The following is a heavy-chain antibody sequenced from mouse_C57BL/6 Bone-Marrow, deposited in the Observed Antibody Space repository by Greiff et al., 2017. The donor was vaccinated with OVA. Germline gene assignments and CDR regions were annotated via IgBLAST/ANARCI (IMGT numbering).Heavy chain of an antibody. CDR2: INPGRGGT. CDR3: ARGITTVVHFDY. D-gene: IGHD1-1*01. Sequence: QVQLQQSGAELVRPGTSVKVSCKASGYAFTNYLIEWVKQRPGQGLEWIGVINPGRGGTNYNEKFKGKATLTADKSSSTAYMQLSSLTSEDSAVYFCARGITTVVHFDYWGQGTTLTVSS. V-gene: IGHV1-54*01. CDR1: GYAFTNYL. J-gene: IGHJ2*01.